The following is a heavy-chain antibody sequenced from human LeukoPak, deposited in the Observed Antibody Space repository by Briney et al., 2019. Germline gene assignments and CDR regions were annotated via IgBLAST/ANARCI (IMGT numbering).Heavy chain of an antibody. CDR1: GYTFTGYY. Sequence: ASVKVSCKASGYTFTGYYMHWVRQAPGQGLEWMGWINPNSGGTNYAQKFQGRVTMTRDTSISTAYMELSRLRSDDTAVYYCARGRDSSGSYYGDMAYWGQGTLVTVSS. D-gene: IGHD3-22*01. CDR2: INPNSGGT. J-gene: IGHJ4*02. V-gene: IGHV1-2*02. CDR3: ARGRDSSGSYYGDMAY.